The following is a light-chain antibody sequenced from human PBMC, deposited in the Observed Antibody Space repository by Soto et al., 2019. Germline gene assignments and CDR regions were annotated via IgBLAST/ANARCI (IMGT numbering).Light chain of an antibody. CDR1: QSVSSK. V-gene: IGKV3-15*01. CDR2: DAS. J-gene: IGKJ1*01. CDR3: QQDNNWPRT. Sequence: EIVMTQSPATLSVSPGERATLTCRASQSVSSKLAWYQQKPGQAPRLLIYDASTRSAGIPARFSGSGSVTEFTLSISSLQSESFAVYYCQQDNNWPRTFGQGTKVEIK.